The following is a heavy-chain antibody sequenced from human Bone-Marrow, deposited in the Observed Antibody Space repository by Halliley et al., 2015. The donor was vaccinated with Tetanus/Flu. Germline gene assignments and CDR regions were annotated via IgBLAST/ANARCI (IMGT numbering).Heavy chain of an antibody. J-gene: IGHJ4*02. CDR3: ARARLDGGSCYHY. V-gene: IGHV3-74*01. D-gene: IGHD2-15*01. CDR2: TSGDGSRT. Sequence: WVSRTSGDGSRTVSADSVKGRFTISRDNAKDTLYLQMNSLRAEDTAIYYCARARLDGGSCYHYWGQGTLVTVSS.